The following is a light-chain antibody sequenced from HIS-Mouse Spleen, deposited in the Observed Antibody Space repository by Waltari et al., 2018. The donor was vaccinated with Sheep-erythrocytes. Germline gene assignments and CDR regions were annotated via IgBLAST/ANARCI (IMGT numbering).Light chain of an antibody. J-gene: IGKJ1*01. CDR3: QQYGSSPRT. Sequence: EIVLTQSPGTLSLSPGERATLSCSASQSVSSSYLAWYQQKPRKAPRLLIYGESSRATGIPDRFSGSGSGTDFTLTISRLEPEDFAVYYCQQYGSSPRTFGQGTKVEIK. CDR2: GES. V-gene: IGKV3-20*01. CDR1: QSVSSSY.